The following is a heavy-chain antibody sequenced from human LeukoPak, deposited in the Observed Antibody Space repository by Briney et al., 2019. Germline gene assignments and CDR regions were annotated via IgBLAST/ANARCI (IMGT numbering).Heavy chain of an antibody. V-gene: IGHV3-23*01. CDR2: ITGSGGST. Sequence: GGSLRLSCAASGFTFSNYAVNWVRQAPGKGLEWVSTITGSGGSTFYADSVKGRFTISRDNSMDTLYLQMSSLRAEDTAVYYCAKDRGRYHDSSGYYWGYYFDSWGQGILVTVST. J-gene: IGHJ4*02. CDR3: AKDRGRYHDSSGYYWGYYFDS. CDR1: GFTFSNYA. D-gene: IGHD3-22*01.